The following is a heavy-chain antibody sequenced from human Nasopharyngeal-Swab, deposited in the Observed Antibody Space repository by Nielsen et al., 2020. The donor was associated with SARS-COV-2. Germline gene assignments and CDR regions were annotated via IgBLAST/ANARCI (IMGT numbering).Heavy chain of an antibody. CDR1: GFSLSTSGAG. J-gene: IGHJ4*02. CDR2: IYWDDDK. V-gene: IGHV2-5*02. Sequence: SGPTLVKPAQILTLTCTFSGFSLSTSGAGVGWIRQPPGKALEWLALIYWDDDKRYSPSLKSRLTITKDTSKNQVVLTMTNMDPVDTATYYCAHWGYSYGSGRAYYFDYWGQGTLVTVSS. CDR3: AHWGYSYGSGRAYYFDY. D-gene: IGHD5-18*01.